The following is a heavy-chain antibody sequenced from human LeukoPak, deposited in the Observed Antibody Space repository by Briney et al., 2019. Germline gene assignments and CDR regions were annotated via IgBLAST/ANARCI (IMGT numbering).Heavy chain of an antibody. J-gene: IGHJ4*02. CDR1: GGSISSYY. Sequence: PSETLSLTCTVSGGSISSYYWSWIRQPPGKGLEWIGYIYYSGSTNYNPSLKSRVTISVDTSKNQFSLKLSSVTAADTAVYYCARGGRRGAAAVDYWGQGTLVTVSS. D-gene: IGHD6-13*01. V-gene: IGHV4-59*12. CDR3: ARGGRRGAAAVDY. CDR2: IYYSGST.